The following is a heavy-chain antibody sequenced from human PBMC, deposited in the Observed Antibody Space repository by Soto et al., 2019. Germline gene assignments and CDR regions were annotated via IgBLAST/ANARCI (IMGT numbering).Heavy chain of an antibody. D-gene: IGHD3-16*01. Sequence: QVQLVESGGGVVQPGRSLRLSCAASGFTFSSYAMHWVRQAPGKGLEWVAVISYDGSNKYYADSVKGRFTISRDNSKNTLYLQMNSLRAEDTAVYYYARDKAPDFSRLGYYYGMDVWGQGTTVTVSS. V-gene: IGHV3-30-3*01. J-gene: IGHJ6*02. CDR3: ARDKAPDFSRLGYYYGMDV. CDR2: ISYDGSNK. CDR1: GFTFSSYA.